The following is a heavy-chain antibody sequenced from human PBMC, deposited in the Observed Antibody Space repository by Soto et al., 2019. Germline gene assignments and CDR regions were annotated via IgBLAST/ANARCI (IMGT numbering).Heavy chain of an antibody. CDR2: IIPIFGTA. CDR3: ARSTTYNWNYLPTTTLDY. Sequence: QVQLVQSGAEVKKPGSSVKVSCKASGGTFSSYAISWVRQAPGQGLAWMGGIIPIFGTANYAQKFQGRVTITADESMSTAYMELSSLKSDDTAVYYCARSTTYNWNYLPTTTLDYWGQGTLVTVSS. J-gene: IGHJ4*02. D-gene: IGHD1-7*01. CDR1: GGTFSSYA. V-gene: IGHV1-69*01.